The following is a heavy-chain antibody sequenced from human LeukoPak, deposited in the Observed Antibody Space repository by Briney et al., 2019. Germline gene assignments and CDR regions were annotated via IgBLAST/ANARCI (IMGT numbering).Heavy chain of an antibody. Sequence: GGSLRLSCAASGFTFSSYAMSWVRQAPGKGLEWVSAISGSGGSTYYADSVKGQFTISRDNSKNTLYLQMNSLRAEDTAVYYCAKISSGTSCYKIWGQGTLVTVSS. J-gene: IGHJ4*02. D-gene: IGHD2-2*02. CDR1: GFTFSSYA. CDR2: ISGSGGST. V-gene: IGHV3-23*01. CDR3: AKISSGTSCYKI.